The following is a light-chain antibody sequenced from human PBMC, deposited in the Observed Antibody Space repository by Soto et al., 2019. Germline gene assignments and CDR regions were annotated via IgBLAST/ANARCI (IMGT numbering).Light chain of an antibody. CDR2: AAS. J-gene: IGKJ5*01. Sequence: DIHMTQSPSTLSASLGDRVTITFRASQGISSYLAWYQQKPGKAPKLLIYAASTLQSGVPSRFSGSGSGTDFTLTISSLQPEDFATYYCQQLNSYPITFGQGTRLEIK. CDR3: QQLNSYPIT. V-gene: IGKV1-9*01. CDR1: QGISSY.